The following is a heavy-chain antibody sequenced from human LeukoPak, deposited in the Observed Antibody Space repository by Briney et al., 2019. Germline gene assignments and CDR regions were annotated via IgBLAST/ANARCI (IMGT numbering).Heavy chain of an antibody. CDR2: LTPSGSST. V-gene: IGHV3-23*01. Sequence: GGSLRLSCAASGFTFSSYGMSWVRQAPGKGLEWVSALTPSGSSTYYADSVKGRFTFSRDNSKNTLYLQMNSLRVEDTAIYYCAKGGSSSWDYFDSWGQGTLVTVSP. CDR1: GFTFSSYG. D-gene: IGHD6-13*01. CDR3: AKGGSSSWDYFDS. J-gene: IGHJ4*02.